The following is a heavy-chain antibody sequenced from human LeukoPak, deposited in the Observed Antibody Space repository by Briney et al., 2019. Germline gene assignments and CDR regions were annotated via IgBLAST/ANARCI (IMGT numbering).Heavy chain of an antibody. CDR2: IYPGDSDT. D-gene: IGHD2-15*01. CDR3: ATPYCSGGSCYSNLAFDI. J-gene: IGHJ3*02. V-gene: IGHV5-51*01. CDR1: GFSFTSHW. Sequence: GEPLKISCKGSGFSFTSHWIGWVRQMPGKGLEWMGIIYPGDSDTRYSPSFQGQVTISADKSINTAYLQWSSLKASDTAMYYCATPYCSGGSCYSNLAFDIWGRGTMVTVSS.